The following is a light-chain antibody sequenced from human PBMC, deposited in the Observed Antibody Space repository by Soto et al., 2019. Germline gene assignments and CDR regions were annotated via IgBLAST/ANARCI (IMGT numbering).Light chain of an antibody. J-gene: IGKJ1*01. V-gene: IGKV3-15*01. CDR3: QQCNNWPRT. CDR2: GAF. Sequence: EIVMTQSPATLSVSPGERATLSCRASQSISSNLAWYQQKPGQAPRLLIYGAFTRATGIPARFSGSGSGTAFTLTISSLQSEDFAIYYCQQCNNWPRTFGQGTKVEAK. CDR1: QSISSN.